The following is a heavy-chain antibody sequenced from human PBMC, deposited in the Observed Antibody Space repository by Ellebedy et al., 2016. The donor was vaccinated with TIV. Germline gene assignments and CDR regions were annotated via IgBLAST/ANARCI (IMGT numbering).Heavy chain of an antibody. J-gene: IGHJ3*02. CDR2: TYYRSKWYT. CDR1: GDSVSSNSVA. V-gene: IGHV6-1*01. CDR3: VRGSRGAFDI. Sequence: SQTLSLTCAISGDSVSSNSVAWHWIRQSPSRGLEWLGRTYYRSKWYTDYAVSVKRRITINPDTSKNQFSLQLNSLTPEDKALYYCVRGSRGAFDIWGQGTMVTVSS.